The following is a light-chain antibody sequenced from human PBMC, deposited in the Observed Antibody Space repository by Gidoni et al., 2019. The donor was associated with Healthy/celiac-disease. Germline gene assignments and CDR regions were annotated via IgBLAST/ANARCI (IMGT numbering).Light chain of an antibody. J-gene: IGKJ3*01. V-gene: IGKV1-39*01. CDR1: QCISSY. CDR2: AAS. Sequence: DIQMTQSPSYLSASVGDRVIITCRASQCISSYLNWYQQKPGKAPKLLIYAASSLQSGVPSRFSVSVSGTDFTLTVSSLQPADFATYYCQQSYSTPPVTFGPGTKVDIK. CDR3: QQSYSTPPVT.